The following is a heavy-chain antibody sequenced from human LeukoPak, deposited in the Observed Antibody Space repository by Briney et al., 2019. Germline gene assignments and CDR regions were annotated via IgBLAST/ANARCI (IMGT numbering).Heavy chain of an antibody. CDR3: ARAPTLLWFGELLSALTPKYYFDY. Sequence: ASVKVSYKASGYTFTSYGISWVRQAPGQGLEWMGWISAYNGNTNYAQKLQGRVTMTTDTSTSTAYMELRSLRSDDTAVYYCARAPTLLWFGELLSALTPKYYFDYWGQGTLVTVSS. V-gene: IGHV1-18*01. J-gene: IGHJ4*02. CDR1: GYTFTSYG. D-gene: IGHD3-10*01. CDR2: ISAYNGNT.